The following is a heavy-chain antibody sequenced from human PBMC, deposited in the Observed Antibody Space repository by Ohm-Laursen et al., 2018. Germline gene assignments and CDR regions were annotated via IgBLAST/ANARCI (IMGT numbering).Heavy chain of an antibody. CDR3: ARFGVNHGMDV. CDR1: GFTFSSYA. V-gene: IGHV3-7*01. CDR2: IKEDGSEK. Sequence: GSLRLSCAASGFTFSSYALSWVRQAPGKGLEWVASIKEDGSEKYYVDSVKGRFTISRDNAENSLYLQMSSLRAEDTAVYYCARFGVNHGMDVWGQGTTVTVSS. J-gene: IGHJ6*02. D-gene: IGHD3-16*01.